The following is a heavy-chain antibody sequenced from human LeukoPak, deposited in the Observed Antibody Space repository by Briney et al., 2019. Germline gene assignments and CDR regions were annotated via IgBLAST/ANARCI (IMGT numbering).Heavy chain of an antibody. V-gene: IGHV1-3*01. D-gene: IGHD3-3*01. CDR3: ARVPARSAIGYYFDY. CDR1: GYTFTSYA. J-gene: IGHJ4*02. CDR2: INAGNGNT. Sequence: GASVKVSCKASGYTFTSYAMHWVRQAPGQRLEWMGWINAGNGNTKYSKKFQGRVTITRDTSASTAYMELSSLRSEDTAVYYCARVPARSAIGYYFDYWGQGTLVTVSS.